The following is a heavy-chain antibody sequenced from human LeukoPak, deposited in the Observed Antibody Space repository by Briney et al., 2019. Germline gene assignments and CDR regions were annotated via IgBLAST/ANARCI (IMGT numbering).Heavy chain of an antibody. D-gene: IGHD6-19*01. V-gene: IGHV4-38-2*02. J-gene: IGHJ3*02. CDR2: IYHSGRT. CDR3: ARAVAGDDAFDI. CDR1: GYSISSGYY. Sequence: SETLSLTCTVSGYSISSGYYWGWIRQPPGKGLEWIGSIYHSGRTFYNPSLKSRVTTSVDTSKNQFSLKLSSVTAADTAVYYCARAVAGDDAFDIWGQGTMVTVSS.